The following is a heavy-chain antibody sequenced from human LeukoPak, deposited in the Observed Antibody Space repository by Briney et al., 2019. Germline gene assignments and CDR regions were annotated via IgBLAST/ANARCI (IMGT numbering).Heavy chain of an antibody. J-gene: IGHJ3*02. Sequence: SETLSLTCTVSGGSISSYYWSWIRQPPGKGLEWIGYIYYSGSTNYNPSLKSRVTISLDTSKNLFSLKLSSVTAADTAVYYCATSYCGGDCYSDAFDIWGQGILVTVSS. CDR3: ATSYCGGDCYSDAFDI. V-gene: IGHV4-59*01. CDR2: IYYSGST. D-gene: IGHD2-21*02. CDR1: GGSISSYY.